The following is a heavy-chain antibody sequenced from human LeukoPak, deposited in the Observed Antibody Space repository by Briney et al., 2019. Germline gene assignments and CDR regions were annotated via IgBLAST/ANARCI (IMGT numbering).Heavy chain of an antibody. J-gene: IGHJ4*02. CDR3: AREPIYTSSWYSTRDY. V-gene: IGHV3-48*01. Sequence: GGSLRLSCAASGFTFSSYGMHWVRQAQGKGLEWVSYMSLSSTSIYYADSVKGRFTISRDNAKNSLYLQMNSLRAEDSAIYYCAREPIYTSSWYSTRDYWGQGTLVTVSS. D-gene: IGHD6-13*01. CDR2: MSLSSTSI. CDR1: GFTFSSYG.